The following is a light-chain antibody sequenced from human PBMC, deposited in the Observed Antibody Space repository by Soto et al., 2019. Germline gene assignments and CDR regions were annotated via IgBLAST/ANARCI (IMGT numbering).Light chain of an antibody. V-gene: IGLV2-8*01. CDR3: SSYTDRNNLV. Sequence: QSVLTQPASVSGSPGQSITISCSGTSSDVGGHNYVSWYQQHTDKAPKVMIYDVSKRPSGVPDRFSGSKSGNTASLTVSALQAEDEADYYCSSYTDRNNLVFGTGTKVTVL. CDR2: DVS. J-gene: IGLJ1*01. CDR1: SSDVGGHNY.